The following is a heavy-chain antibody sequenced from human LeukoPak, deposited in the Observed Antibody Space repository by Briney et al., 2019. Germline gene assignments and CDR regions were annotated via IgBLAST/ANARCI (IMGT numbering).Heavy chain of an antibody. CDR1: GFTFSSYA. Sequence: PGGSLRLSCAASGFTFSSYAMHWVRQAPGKGLEWVAVISYDGSNKYYADSVKGRFTISRDNSKNTLYLQMNSLRAEDTGVYYCARDGSGTSSFGYWGQGTLVTVSS. V-gene: IGHV3-30*04. CDR2: ISYDGSNK. J-gene: IGHJ4*02. D-gene: IGHD6-13*01. CDR3: ARDGSGTSSFGY.